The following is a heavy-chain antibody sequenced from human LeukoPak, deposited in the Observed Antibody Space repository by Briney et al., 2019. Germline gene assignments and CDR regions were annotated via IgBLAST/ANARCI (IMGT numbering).Heavy chain of an antibody. CDR3: ARGGSGSYTAADY. V-gene: IGHV3-20*04. J-gene: IGHJ4*02. D-gene: IGHD1-26*01. CDR2: INWNGGST. CDR1: GFTFSSYG. Sequence: PGGSLRLSCAASGFTFSSYGMHWVRQAPGKGLEWVSGINWNGGSTGYADSVKGRFTISRDNAKNSLYLQMNSLRAEDTALYYCARGGSGSYTAADYWGQGTLVTVSS.